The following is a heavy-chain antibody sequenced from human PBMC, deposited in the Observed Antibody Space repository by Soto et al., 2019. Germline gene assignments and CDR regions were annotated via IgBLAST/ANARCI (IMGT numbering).Heavy chain of an antibody. CDR3: ARIAVAGGGFDY. CDR1: GGTFSSYA. V-gene: IGHV1-69*06. Sequence: ASVKVSCKASGGTFSSYAISWVRQAPGQGLEWMGGIIPIFGTANYAQKFQGRVTITADKSTSTAYMELSSLRSEDTAVYYCARIAVAGGGFDYWGQGTLVTV. D-gene: IGHD6-19*01. J-gene: IGHJ4*02. CDR2: IIPIFGTA.